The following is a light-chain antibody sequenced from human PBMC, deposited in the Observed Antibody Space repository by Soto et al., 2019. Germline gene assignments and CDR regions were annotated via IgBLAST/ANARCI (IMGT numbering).Light chain of an antibody. V-gene: IGKV3-20*01. Sequence: EIVLTQSPGTLSLSPGERGTLSCRASQSVSNNYLAWYQQKPGQAPRLLIYVASSRATGIPDRFSGSGSGTDITLTISRLEPEDFAVYYCQQYGSSPYTFGQGTKLEIK. J-gene: IGKJ2*01. CDR3: QQYGSSPYT. CDR2: VAS. CDR1: QSVSNNY.